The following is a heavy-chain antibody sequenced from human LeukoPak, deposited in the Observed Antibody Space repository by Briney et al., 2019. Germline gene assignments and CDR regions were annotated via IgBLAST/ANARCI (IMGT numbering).Heavy chain of an antibody. CDR1: GYTFTTYA. Sequence: ASVKVSCKTSGYTFTTYAIHWVRQAPGQRLEWMGLVNADDGNTRYSQRFQGRVTITRDTSANTAYMELSSLRFEDTAVYYCARGIVVQPSATWFDPWGQGTPVTVSS. V-gene: IGHV1-3*01. CDR3: ARGIVVQPSATWFDP. D-gene: IGHD2-2*01. J-gene: IGHJ5*02. CDR2: VNADDGNT.